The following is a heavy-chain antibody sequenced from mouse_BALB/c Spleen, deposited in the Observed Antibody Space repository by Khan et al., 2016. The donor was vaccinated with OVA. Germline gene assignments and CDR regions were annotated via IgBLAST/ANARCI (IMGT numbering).Heavy chain of an antibody. D-gene: IGHD2-1*01. CDR3: AKEENYFWYFDV. V-gene: IGHV14-3*02. J-gene: IGHJ1*01. CDR2: IDPANGNT. Sequence: VQLKESGAELVKPGASVKLSCTASGFNIKDTYMHWVKQRPEQGLEWIGRIDPANGNTKYDPKFQGMATITADTSSNTAYLQLSSLTSEDSAVFCGAKEENYFWYFDVWGAGTTVTVSA. CDR1: GFNIKDTY.